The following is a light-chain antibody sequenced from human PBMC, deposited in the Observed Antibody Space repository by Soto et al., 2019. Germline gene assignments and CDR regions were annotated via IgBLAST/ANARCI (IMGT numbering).Light chain of an antibody. CDR1: QSVSSY. Sequence: EIVLTQSPATLSLPPGERATLSCRASQSVSSYLAWYQQKPGQAPRLLIYDASARATGIPARFSGSGSGTDFTLTISSLEPEDFAVYYCQQRSNWPGTFGQGTKLEIK. V-gene: IGKV3-11*01. J-gene: IGKJ2*01. CDR2: DAS. CDR3: QQRSNWPGT.